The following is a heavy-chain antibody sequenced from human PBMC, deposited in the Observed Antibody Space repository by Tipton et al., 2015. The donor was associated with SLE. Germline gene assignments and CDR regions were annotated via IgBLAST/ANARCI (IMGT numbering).Heavy chain of an antibody. D-gene: IGHD1-26*01. CDR1: GGSISSRSYY. CDR2: IYYSGCT. CDR3: ARLIVGATSDY. Sequence: TLSLTCTVSGGSISSRSYYWGWIRQPPGKGLEWIGSIYYSGCTYYNPSLKSRVTISVDTPKNQFSLKLSSVTAADTAVYYCARLIVGATSDYGGQGTLVTVSS. V-gene: IGHV4-39*07. J-gene: IGHJ4*02.